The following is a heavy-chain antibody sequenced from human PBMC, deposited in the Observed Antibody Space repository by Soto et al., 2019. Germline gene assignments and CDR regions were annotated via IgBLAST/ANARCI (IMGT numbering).Heavy chain of an antibody. J-gene: IGHJ4*02. CDR2: IYYSGST. Sequence: QVQLQESGPGLVKPSQTLSLTCTVSGGSISSGNYYWSWIRQPPGKGLEWIGYIYYSGSTYYNPSLKSRPIISVDTSKSQFSLKLSSVTAADTAAYYCARGNGDIATRPLDYWGQGTLVTVSS. CDR3: ARGNGDIATRPLDY. CDR1: GGSISSGNYY. V-gene: IGHV4-30-4*01. D-gene: IGHD6-6*01.